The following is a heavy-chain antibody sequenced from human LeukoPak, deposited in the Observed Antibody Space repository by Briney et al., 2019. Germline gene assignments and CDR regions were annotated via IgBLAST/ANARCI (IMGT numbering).Heavy chain of an antibody. CDR1: GYSFTSYW. CDR3: ASLLSRSIAVAGA. CDR2: IYPGDSDT. Sequence: GESLKISCKGSGYSFTSYWIGWVRQMPGKGLEWMGIIYPGDSDTRYSPSFQGQVTISADKSISTAYLQWSSLKASDTAMYYCASLLSRSIAVAGAWGQGTLVSVSS. J-gene: IGHJ5*02. D-gene: IGHD6-19*01. V-gene: IGHV5-51*01.